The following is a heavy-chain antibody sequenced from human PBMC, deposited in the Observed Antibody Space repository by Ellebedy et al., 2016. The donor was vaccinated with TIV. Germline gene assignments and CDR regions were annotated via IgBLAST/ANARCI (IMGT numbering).Heavy chain of an antibody. CDR2: IKEDGSEA. CDR1: GFTFSGYW. CDR3: ARDPVGVGPAFDV. J-gene: IGHJ3*01. Sequence: PGGSLRLSCAASGFTFSGYWMSWVRQAPGKGLEWVANIKEDGSEAYYVDSVKGRFTISRDNSKDTLYLQVNSLRAEDTAVYYCARDPVGVGPAFDVWGQGTMVTVSS. D-gene: IGHD4-23*01. V-gene: IGHV3-7*03.